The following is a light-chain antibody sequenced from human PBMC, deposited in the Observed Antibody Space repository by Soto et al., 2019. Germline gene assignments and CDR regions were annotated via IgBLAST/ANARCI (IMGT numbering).Light chain of an antibody. CDR1: QSVSDNY. Sequence: EMVVTQSPDTLSLSPGERVTLFCRASQSVSDNYLAWYQQKPGQAPRLLIYGASNRATGIPDRFTGAGSGTDFTRTISRREPEDFAVYYCQQYDRSPWTFGQGTKVEIK. J-gene: IGKJ1*01. CDR2: GAS. CDR3: QQYDRSPWT. V-gene: IGKV3-20*01.